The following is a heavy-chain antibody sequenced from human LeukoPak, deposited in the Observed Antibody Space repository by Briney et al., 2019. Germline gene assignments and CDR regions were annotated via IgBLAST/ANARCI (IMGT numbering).Heavy chain of an antibody. V-gene: IGHV4-59*08. CDR2: IYYSGST. CDR1: GGSLSSYY. Sequence: PSETLSLTCTVSGGSLSSYYWSWIWQPPGKGLEWIGYIYYSGSTNYNPSLKSRVTISVDTSKNQFSLKLSSVTAADTAVYYCARVLRAVALNWFDPWGQGTLVTVSS. CDR3: ARVLRAVALNWFDP. D-gene: IGHD6-19*01. J-gene: IGHJ5*02.